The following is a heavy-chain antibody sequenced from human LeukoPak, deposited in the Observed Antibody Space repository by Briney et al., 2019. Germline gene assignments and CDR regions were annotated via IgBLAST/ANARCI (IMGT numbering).Heavy chain of an antibody. V-gene: IGHV3-21*01. Sequence: GGSLRLSCAASGFTVSSNYMSWVRQAPGKGLEWVSSISSSSSYIYYADSVKGRFTISRDNAKNSLYLQMNSLRAEDTAVYYCASEVVGAFDYWGQGTLVTVSS. CDR1: GFTVSSNY. CDR3: ASEVVGAFDY. CDR2: ISSSSSYI. J-gene: IGHJ4*02. D-gene: IGHD1-26*01.